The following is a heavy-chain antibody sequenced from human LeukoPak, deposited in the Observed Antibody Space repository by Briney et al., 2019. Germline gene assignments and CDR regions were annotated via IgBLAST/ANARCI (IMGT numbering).Heavy chain of an antibody. CDR2: IYTSGST. V-gene: IGHV4-61*02. D-gene: IGHD6-6*01. CDR1: GGSISSGSYH. CDR3: ARGQGAARYNWFDP. Sequence: SQTLSLTCTVSGGSISSGSYHWSWIRQPAGKGLEWIGRIYTSGSTNYNPSLKSRVTISVDTSKNQFSLKLSSVTAADTAVYYCARGQGAARYNWFDPWGQGTLVTVSS. J-gene: IGHJ5*02.